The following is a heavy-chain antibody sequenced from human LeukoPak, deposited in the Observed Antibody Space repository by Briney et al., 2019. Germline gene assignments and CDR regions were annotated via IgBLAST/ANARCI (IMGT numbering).Heavy chain of an antibody. CDR1: GGTFSSYA. D-gene: IGHD3-3*02. J-gene: IGHJ6*02. CDR2: IIPIFGTA. Sequence: WASVKVSCKASGGTFSSYAISWVRQAPGQGLEWMGGIIPIFGTANYAQKFQGRVTITADESTSTAYMELSSLRSEDTAVYYCARDLFPRSFGVVLPYYYGMDVWGQGTTVTVSS. V-gene: IGHV1-69*13. CDR3: ARDLFPRSFGVVLPYYYGMDV.